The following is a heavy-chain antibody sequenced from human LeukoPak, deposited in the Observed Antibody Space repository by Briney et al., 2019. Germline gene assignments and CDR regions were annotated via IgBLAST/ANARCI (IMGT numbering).Heavy chain of an antibody. CDR3: ARDDTQMAELVLNAFDM. Sequence: DPGGSLRLSCAASGFTFSNYVMSWVRQAPGKGLEWVSGISGSGGGTYYADFVKGRFTISRDNSKNTLYLQMNSLRAEDTAVHYCARDDTQMAELVLNAFDMWGQGTMVTVSS. V-gene: IGHV3-23*01. J-gene: IGHJ3*02. CDR1: GFTFSNYV. CDR2: ISGSGGGT. D-gene: IGHD5-24*01.